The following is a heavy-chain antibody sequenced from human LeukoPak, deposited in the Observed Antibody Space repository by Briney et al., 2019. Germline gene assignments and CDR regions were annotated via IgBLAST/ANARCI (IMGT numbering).Heavy chain of an antibody. CDR2: IYNSGST. CDR3: ARDFGYYDSSGYQETVAFDI. D-gene: IGHD3-22*01. V-gene: IGHV4-59*01. CDR1: GGSISSYY. J-gene: IGHJ3*02. Sequence: PSETLSLTCSVSGGSISSYYWSWIRQPPGKGLEWIGYIYNSGSTNHNPSLKSRVTISIDTSKNQFSLRLSSVTAADTAVYYCARDFGYYDSSGYQETVAFDIWGQGTMVTVSS.